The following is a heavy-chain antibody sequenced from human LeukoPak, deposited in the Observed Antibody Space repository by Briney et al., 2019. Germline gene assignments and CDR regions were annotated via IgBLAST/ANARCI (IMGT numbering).Heavy chain of an antibody. D-gene: IGHD3-10*01. Sequence: ASVKVSCKASGYSFADYYMHWVRQAPGQGIEWMGWIKPNSGGTRSAQKFQGRVTMTRDTSISTAYMELSSLRYDDTAVYYCATNILVRDIINWFDPWGQGTLVTVSS. CDR3: ATNILVRDIINWFDP. J-gene: IGHJ5*02. CDR2: IKPNSGGT. CDR1: GYSFADYY. V-gene: IGHV1-2*02.